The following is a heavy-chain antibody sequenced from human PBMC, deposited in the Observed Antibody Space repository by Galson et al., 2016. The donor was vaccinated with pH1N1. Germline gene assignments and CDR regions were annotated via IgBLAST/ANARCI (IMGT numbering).Heavy chain of an antibody. V-gene: IGHV3-69-1*01. Sequence: SLRLSCAASGLVFRAYSMHWVRQAPGKGLEWISYISNSDTTYNARSVKGRFTISRDNAKRSVYLQMDNLRVEDTAVYYCARAGIVAPGKATPYYYYYYYMDVWGKGTTVTVSS. CDR3: ARAGIVAPGKATPYYYYYYYMDV. D-gene: IGHD5-12*01. CDR2: ISNSDTT. CDR1: GLVFRAYS. J-gene: IGHJ6*03.